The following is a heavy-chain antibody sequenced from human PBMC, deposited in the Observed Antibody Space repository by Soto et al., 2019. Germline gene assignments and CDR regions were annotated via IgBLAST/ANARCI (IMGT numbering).Heavy chain of an antibody. CDR2: SSALNGFT. CDR3: AATTSIAIGLRD. Sequence: QLQLVQSGSEVKKPGASVKVSCKTSGFTFTNYGFTWVRQAPGKGLEWMGWSSALNGFTNYAQDFQGRVTLTTDSSTTTAYMELSGLRSDDTAFYYCAATTSIAIGLRDWGKGTLVSVAS. J-gene: IGHJ4*02. V-gene: IGHV1-18*01. D-gene: IGHD6-6*01. CDR1: GFTFTNYG.